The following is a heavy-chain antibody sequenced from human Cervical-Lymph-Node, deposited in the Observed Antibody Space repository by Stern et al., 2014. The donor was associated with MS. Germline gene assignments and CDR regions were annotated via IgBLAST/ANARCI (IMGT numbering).Heavy chain of an antibody. Sequence: VQLVQSGAEVKKPGASVKVSCKASGYTFTSYYMHWVRPAPGQGLEWMGIINASGGSTRYAQKFQGRVTMTRDTSTSTVYMELSSLRSEDTAVYYCARVGGYGDSLDYWGQGTLVTVSS. D-gene: IGHD4-17*01. CDR3: ARVGGYGDSLDY. CDR2: INASGGST. CDR1: GYTFTSYY. J-gene: IGHJ4*02. V-gene: IGHV1-46*01.